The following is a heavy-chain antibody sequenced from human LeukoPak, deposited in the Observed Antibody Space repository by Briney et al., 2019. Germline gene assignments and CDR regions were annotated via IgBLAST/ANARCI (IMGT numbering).Heavy chain of an antibody. CDR2: APHEGGDK. CDR3: VTGGDFYYAH. D-gene: IGHD2-21*01. V-gene: IGHV3-30*01. CDR1: GFTCTAYA. J-gene: IGHJ4*02. Sequence: GRPLSLSCVASGFTCTAYAMHWVRQAPGKGRECVAVAPHEGGDKYYADSVKGRFTISRDNGKNSLYLQMNSLRTEYTAVYFCVTGGDFYYAHWGQGTLVTVSS.